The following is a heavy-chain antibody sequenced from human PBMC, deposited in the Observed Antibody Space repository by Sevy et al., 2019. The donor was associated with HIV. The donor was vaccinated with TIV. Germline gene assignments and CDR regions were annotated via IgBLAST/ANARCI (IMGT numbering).Heavy chain of an antibody. CDR3: ARDDYDFWSGYPYYYYGMDV. D-gene: IGHD3-3*01. J-gene: IGHJ6*02. CDR1: GFTFSSYG. V-gene: IGHV3-33*01. Sequence: GGSLRLSCAASGFTFSSYGMHWVRQAPGKGLEWVAVIWYDGSNKYYADSVKGRFTISRDNSKNKLYLQMNNLRAEDTAGYYCARDDYDFWSGYPYYYYGMDVWGQGTTVTVSS. CDR2: IWYDGSNK.